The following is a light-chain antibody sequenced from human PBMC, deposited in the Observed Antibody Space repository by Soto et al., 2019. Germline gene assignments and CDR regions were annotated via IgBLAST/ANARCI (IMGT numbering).Light chain of an antibody. J-gene: IGLJ1*01. CDR1: SSNIGTNA. Sequence: QSVLTQPPSASGTPGQRVTSSCSGSSSNIGTNAVSWYQQLPGTAPKLLIYSEIQRPSGVPDRFSGSKSGTSASLAISGLQSEDEADYYCAAWDDSLNGYVFGTGTKVTVL. CDR3: AAWDDSLNGYV. V-gene: IGLV1-44*01. CDR2: SEI.